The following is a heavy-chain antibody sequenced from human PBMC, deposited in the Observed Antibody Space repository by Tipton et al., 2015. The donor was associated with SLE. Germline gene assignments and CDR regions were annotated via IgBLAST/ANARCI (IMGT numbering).Heavy chain of an antibody. V-gene: IGHV4-59*01. J-gene: IGHJ3*02. CDR1: GGSISSYY. D-gene: IGHD3-10*01. Sequence: TLSLTCTVSGGSISSYYWSWIRQPPGKGLEWIGYIYYSGSTNYNPSLKSRVTISVDTSKNQFSLKLSSVTAADTAVYYCASLWDYYGSGYYVPRFDIWGQGTMVTVSS. CDR3: ASLWDYYGSGYYVPRFDI. CDR2: IYYSGST.